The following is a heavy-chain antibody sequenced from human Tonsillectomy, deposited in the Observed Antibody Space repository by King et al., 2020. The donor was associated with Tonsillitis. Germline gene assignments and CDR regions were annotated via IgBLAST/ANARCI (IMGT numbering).Heavy chain of an antibody. CDR3: GRQGYSYGVYYYYYYMEV. J-gene: IGHJ6*03. CDR2: IFYNGST. Sequence: QLQLQESGPGLVKPSETLSLTCTVSGGSISSSSYYWGWIRQPPGKGPEWIGSIFYNGSTHYNPSLKSRVAISVDTSKNQFSLKLSSVTAADTAVYYCGRQGYSYGVYYYYYYMEVWGKGTTVTVSS. CDR1: GGSISSSSYY. D-gene: IGHD5-18*01. V-gene: IGHV4-39*01.